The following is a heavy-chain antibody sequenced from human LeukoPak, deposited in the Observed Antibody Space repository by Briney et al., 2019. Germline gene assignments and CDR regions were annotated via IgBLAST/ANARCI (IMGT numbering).Heavy chain of an antibody. Sequence: GGSLRLSCAASGFTFSSYEMNWVRQAPGKGLEWVSYISSSGSTIYYADSVKGRFTISRDNAKNSLYLQMNSLRVEDTAVYYCAKAGSYYGSGSDYDYWGQGTLVTVSS. CDR2: ISSSGSTI. D-gene: IGHD3-10*01. J-gene: IGHJ4*02. CDR1: GFTFSSYE. V-gene: IGHV3-48*03. CDR3: AKAGSYYGSGSDYDY.